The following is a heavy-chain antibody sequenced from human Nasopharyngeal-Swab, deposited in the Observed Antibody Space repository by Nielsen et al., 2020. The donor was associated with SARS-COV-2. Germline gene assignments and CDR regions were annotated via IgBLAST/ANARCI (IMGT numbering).Heavy chain of an antibody. J-gene: IGHJ4*02. CDR2: IYYSGST. CDR3: ARERPLNYYDSSGFDDFDY. CDR1: GGSISSGGYY. V-gene: IGHV4-31*03. D-gene: IGHD3-22*01. Sequence: SETLSLTCTVSGGSISSGGYYWSWIRQHPGKGLEWIGYIYYSGSTYYNPSLKSRVTISVGTSKNQFSLKLSSVTAADTAVYYCARERPLNYYDSSGFDDFDYWGQGTLVTVSS.